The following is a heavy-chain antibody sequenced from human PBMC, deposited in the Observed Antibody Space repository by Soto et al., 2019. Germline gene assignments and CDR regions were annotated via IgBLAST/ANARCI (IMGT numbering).Heavy chain of an antibody. D-gene: IGHD2-21*01. CDR3: ARDWGGAGNWFDP. Sequence: QVQLVQSGAEVKKPGSSVKVSCKASGGTFSSYAISWVRQAPGQGLEWMGGIIPIFGRANYAQKFQSRVTITADEATSTAYMELSSLRSEDTAVYYCARDWGGAGNWFDPWGQGTLVTVSS. CDR2: IIPIFGRA. V-gene: IGHV1-69*01. J-gene: IGHJ5*02. CDR1: GGTFSSYA.